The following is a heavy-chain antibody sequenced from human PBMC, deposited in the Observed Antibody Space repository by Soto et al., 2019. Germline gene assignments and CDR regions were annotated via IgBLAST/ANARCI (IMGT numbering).Heavy chain of an antibody. J-gene: IGHJ4*02. CDR2: ISGNGGST. CDR1: GFTFSYYA. Sequence: GGSLRLSCAASGFTFSYYAMSWVRQAPGKGLDWVSAISGNGGSTYYADSVKGRFTISRDNSKNTLYLQMNSLRAEDTAVYYCAKRLLTGYIYKEGYYFDYWGPGTLVNVSS. D-gene: IGHD3-9*01. V-gene: IGHV3-23*01. CDR3: AKRLLTGYIYKEGYYFDY.